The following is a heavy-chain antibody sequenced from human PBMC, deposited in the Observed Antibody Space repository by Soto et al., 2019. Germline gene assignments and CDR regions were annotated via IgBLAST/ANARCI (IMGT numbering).Heavy chain of an antibody. CDR2: IYYRGST. D-gene: IGHD4-17*01. J-gene: IGHJ4*02. Sequence: QVQLQESGPGLVKPSQTLSLTCTVSGGSISSGGYYWSWIRQHPGKGLEWIGYIYYRGSTYYNPSLKSRVNVSVDTSKNQFSLKLSSVTAADTAVYYCARATTVTLTFDYWGQGTLVTVSS. CDR3: ARATTVTLTFDY. CDR1: GGSISSGGYY. V-gene: IGHV4-31*03.